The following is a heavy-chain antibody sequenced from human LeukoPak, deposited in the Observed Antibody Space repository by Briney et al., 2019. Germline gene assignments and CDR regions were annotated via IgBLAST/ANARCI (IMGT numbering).Heavy chain of an antibody. D-gene: IGHD2-2*01. CDR2: IIPIFGTA. V-gene: IGHV1-69*05. Sequence: SVKVSCKASGGTFSSYAISWVRQAPGQGLEWMGGIIPIFGTANYAQKFQGRVTITTDESTSTAYMELSSLRSEDTAVYYCARGEGYCSSTSCRNWFDPWGQGTLVTVSS. CDR3: ARGEGYCSSTSCRNWFDP. J-gene: IGHJ5*02. CDR1: GGTFSSYA.